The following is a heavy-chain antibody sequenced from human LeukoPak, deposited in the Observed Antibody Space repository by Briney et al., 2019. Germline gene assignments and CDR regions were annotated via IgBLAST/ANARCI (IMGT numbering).Heavy chain of an antibody. J-gene: IGHJ4*02. D-gene: IGHD3-22*01. CDR1: GFTFDTYA. CDR2: INYNGGAT. CDR3: AKDPYYDSNNY. V-gene: IGHV3-23*01. Sequence: GGSLRLSCAASGFTFDTYAMAWVRQAPGKGQQWVSIINYNGGATYYTDSVKGRFTASRDNTQNTLYLQMNSLRAEDTAVYYCAKDPYYDSNNYWGQGTLVTVSS.